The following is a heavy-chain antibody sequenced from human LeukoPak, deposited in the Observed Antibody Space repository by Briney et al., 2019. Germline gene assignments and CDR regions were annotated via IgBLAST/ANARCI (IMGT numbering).Heavy chain of an antibody. Sequence: SETLSLTXTVSGGSISSYYWSWIRQPPGKGLEWIGYIYYSGSTNYNPSLKSRVTISVDTSKNQFSLKLSSVTAADTAVYYCARDLAGRGGIVGYAFDIWGQGTMVTVSS. CDR1: GGSISSYY. CDR2: IYYSGST. CDR3: ARDLAGRGGIVGYAFDI. J-gene: IGHJ3*02. V-gene: IGHV4-59*01. D-gene: IGHD2-15*01.